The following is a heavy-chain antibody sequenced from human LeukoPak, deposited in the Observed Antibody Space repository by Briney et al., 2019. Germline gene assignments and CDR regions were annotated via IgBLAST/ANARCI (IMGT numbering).Heavy chain of an antibody. CDR1: GFTFSTYA. D-gene: IGHD5-18*01. CDR2: ISGSGYST. CDR3: AKDSRYSSVRASTDY. J-gene: IGHJ4*02. Sequence: GGSLRLSCEVSGFTFSTYAVSWVRQAPGKGLEWVSTISGSGYSTYYADSVKGRFTISRDNSKNTLYLQMNSLRAEDTAVYYCAKDSRYSSVRASTDYWGQGTLVTVSS. V-gene: IGHV3-23*01.